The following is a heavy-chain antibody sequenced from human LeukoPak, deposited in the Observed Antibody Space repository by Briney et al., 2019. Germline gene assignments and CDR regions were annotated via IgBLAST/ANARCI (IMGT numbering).Heavy chain of an antibody. CDR2: ISGSGGST. CDR1: GFTFSSYA. J-gene: IGHJ4*02. V-gene: IGHV3-23*01. Sequence: PGGSLRLSCAASGFTFSSYAMSWVRQAPGKGLEWVSAISGSGGSTYYADSVKGRFTISRDNSKNTLYLQMNSLRAEDTAVYYCAKDPFPLRYSPSSFDYWGQGTLVTVSS. CDR3: AKDPFPLRYSPSSFDY. D-gene: IGHD3-9*01.